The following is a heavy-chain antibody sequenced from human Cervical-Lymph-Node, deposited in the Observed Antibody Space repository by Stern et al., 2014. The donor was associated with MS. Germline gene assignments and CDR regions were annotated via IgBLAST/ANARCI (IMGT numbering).Heavy chain of an antibody. Sequence: EMQLVESGGGLVKPGGSLRLSCAASGFTFKNAWMSWVRQAPGKGLEWVGRIKDKIDGGTTDYAAPVKGRFTISRDDSKDTLYLELNSLKTEDTAVYYCTTVRYDRSAKPDFWGQGTLVTVSS. J-gene: IGHJ4*02. V-gene: IGHV3-15*01. CDR1: GFTFKNAW. CDR2: IKDKIDGGTT. CDR3: TTVRYDRSAKPDF. D-gene: IGHD3-22*01.